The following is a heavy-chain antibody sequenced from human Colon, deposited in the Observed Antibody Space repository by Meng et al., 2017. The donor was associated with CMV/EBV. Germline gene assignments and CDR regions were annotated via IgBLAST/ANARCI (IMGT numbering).Heavy chain of an antibody. J-gene: IGHJ4*02. Sequence: QITFKESGPTQVKPTQTLTLTWTFSGFSLRTPEVGVHWIRQPPGKALEWLALIYWDDDNQFRPSLKNRITTTKDTSKNQVVLTMTNMDPVDTATYYCAHGRGWLTDYWGQGTLVTVSS. V-gene: IGHV2-5*02. CDR2: IYWDDDN. CDR1: GFSLRTPEVG. D-gene: IGHD6-19*01. CDR3: AHGRGWLTDY.